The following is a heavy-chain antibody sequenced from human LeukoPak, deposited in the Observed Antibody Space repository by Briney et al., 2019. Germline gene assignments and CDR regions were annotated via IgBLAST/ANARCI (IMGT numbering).Heavy chain of an antibody. J-gene: IGHJ6*03. V-gene: IGHV1-18*01. CDR2: ISAYNGNT. Sequence: GASVKVSCKASGYTFTSYGISWVRQAPGQGLEWMGWISAYNGNTNYAQKLQGRVTMTTDTSTSTAYMELRSLRPDDTAVYYCARGSYAPYYYYMDVWGKGTTVTVSS. CDR1: GYTFTSYG. D-gene: IGHD1-26*01. CDR3: ARGSYAPYYYYMDV.